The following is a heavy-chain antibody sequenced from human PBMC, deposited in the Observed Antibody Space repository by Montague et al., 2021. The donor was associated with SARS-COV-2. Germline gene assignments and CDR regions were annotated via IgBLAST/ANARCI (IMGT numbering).Heavy chain of an antibody. V-gene: IGHV4-4*07. Sequence: SETLSLTCSVSGDSISRYYWSWIRQSAGKGLEWIGRIYTGGYVNYNPALQSRVSMSVDTSKSQVSLNVTSLTAPDTAVYYCAITIWHRDVWGRGILVTVSS. D-gene: IGHD1/OR15-1a*01. CDR1: GDSISRYY. J-gene: IGHJ2*01. CDR2: IYTGGYV. CDR3: AITIWHRDV.